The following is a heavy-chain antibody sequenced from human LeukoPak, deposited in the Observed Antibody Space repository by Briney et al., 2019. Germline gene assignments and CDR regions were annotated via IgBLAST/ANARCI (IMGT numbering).Heavy chain of an antibody. V-gene: IGHV3-23*01. Sequence: GGSLRLSCAASGFTFSSYAMSWVRQAPGKGLEWVSGISGSGGSTYYADSVKGRFTISRDNSKNTLYLQMNSLRGEDTAVYYCAEKTTFWSGYYDYWGQGTLVTVSS. CDR1: GFTFSSYA. CDR2: ISGSGGST. D-gene: IGHD3-3*01. CDR3: AEKTTFWSGYYDY. J-gene: IGHJ4*02.